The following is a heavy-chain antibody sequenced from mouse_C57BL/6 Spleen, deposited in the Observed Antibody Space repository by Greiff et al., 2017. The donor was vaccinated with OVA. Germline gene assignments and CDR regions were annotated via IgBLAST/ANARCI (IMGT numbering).Heavy chain of an antibody. V-gene: IGHV5-15*01. Sequence: DVKLVESGGGLVQPGGSLKLSCAASGFTFSDYGMAWVRQAPRKGPEWVAFISNLAYSIYYADTVTGRFTISRENAKNTLYLEMSSLRSEDTAMYYCARSTTVVARDWYFDVWGTGTTVTVSS. J-gene: IGHJ1*03. CDR2: ISNLAYSI. CDR3: ARSTTVVARDWYFDV. CDR1: GFTFSDYG. D-gene: IGHD1-1*01.